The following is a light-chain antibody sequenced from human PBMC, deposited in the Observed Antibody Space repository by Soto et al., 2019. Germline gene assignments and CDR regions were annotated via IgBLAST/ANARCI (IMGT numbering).Light chain of an antibody. J-gene: IGLJ1*01. Sequence: QSVRTQPASVSVSPGQSITISCTGTSSDVGGYNYVSWYQQHPGKAPKLMIYEVSNRPSGVSNRFSGSKSGNTASLTISGLQAEDEADYYCSSYTSSSTLSYVFGTGTKVTV. CDR2: EVS. V-gene: IGLV2-14*01. CDR1: SSDVGGYNY. CDR3: SSYTSSSTLSYV.